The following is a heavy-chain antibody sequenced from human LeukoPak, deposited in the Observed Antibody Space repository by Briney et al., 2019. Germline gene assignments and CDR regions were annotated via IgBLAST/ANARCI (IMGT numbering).Heavy chain of an antibody. D-gene: IGHD2-2*01. J-gene: IGHJ5*02. V-gene: IGHV1-69*13. Sequence: GASAKVSCKASGGTFSSYAISWVRQAPGQGLEWMGGIIPIFGTANYAQKFQGRVTITADESTSTAHMELSSLRSEDTAVYYCARDVVPAAIVNWFDRWGQGTLVTVSS. CDR3: ARDVVPAAIVNWFDR. CDR1: GGTFSSYA. CDR2: IIPIFGTA.